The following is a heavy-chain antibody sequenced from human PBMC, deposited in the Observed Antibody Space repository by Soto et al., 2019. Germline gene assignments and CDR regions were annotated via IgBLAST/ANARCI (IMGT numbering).Heavy chain of an antibody. D-gene: IGHD3-10*01. J-gene: IGHJ6*04. V-gene: IGHV3-30*03. Sequence: GGSLRLSCAASGFTFSSYGMHWVRQAPGKGLEWVAVISYDGSNKYYADSVKGRFTISRDNSKNTLYLQMNSLRAEDTAVYYCAANMVRGARLIYYYYYGMDVWGKGTTVTVS. CDR2: ISYDGSNK. CDR3: AANMVRGARLIYYYYYGMDV. CDR1: GFTFSSYG.